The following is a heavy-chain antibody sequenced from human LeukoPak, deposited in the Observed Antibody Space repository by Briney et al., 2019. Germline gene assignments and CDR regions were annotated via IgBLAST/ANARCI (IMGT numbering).Heavy chain of an antibody. CDR3: ATEYSSGKNFDY. D-gene: IGHD6-19*01. CDR2: FDPEDGET. Sequence: ASVKVSCKVSGYTLTELSMHWVRQAPGKGLEWMGGFDPEDGETINAQKFQGRVTMTEDTSTDTAYMELSSLRSEDTAVYYCATEYSSGKNFDYWGQGTLVTVSS. J-gene: IGHJ4*02. CDR1: GYTLTELS. V-gene: IGHV1-24*01.